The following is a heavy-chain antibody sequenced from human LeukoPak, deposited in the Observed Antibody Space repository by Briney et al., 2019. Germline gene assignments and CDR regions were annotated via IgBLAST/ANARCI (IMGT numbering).Heavy chain of an antibody. J-gene: IGHJ4*02. CDR2: IHTNGST. Sequence: PSETLSLTCTVSGGSINTYYWNWIRQPAGKGLEWIGRIHTNGSTNYNPSLKSRVSISIDKSKNQFSLRLSSVTAADTAVYYCARGNSSSSCDYWGQGTLVTVSS. CDR3: ARGNSSSSCDY. CDR1: GGSINTYY. D-gene: IGHD6-6*01. V-gene: IGHV4-4*07.